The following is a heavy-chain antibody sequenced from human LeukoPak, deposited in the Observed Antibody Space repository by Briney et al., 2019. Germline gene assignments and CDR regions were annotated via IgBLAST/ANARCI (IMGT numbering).Heavy chain of an antibody. CDR2: IYTSEST. V-gene: IGHV4-61*02. D-gene: IGHD3-3*01. CDR3: ARDRRDDFWSGRRDAFDI. J-gene: IGHJ3*02. CDR1: GGSISSGSYY. Sequence: SETLSLTCTVSGGSISSGSYYWSWIRQPAGKGLEWIGRIYTSESTNYNPSLKSRVTISVDTSKNQFSLKLSSVTAADTAVYYCARDRRDDFWSGRRDAFDIWGQGTMVTVSS.